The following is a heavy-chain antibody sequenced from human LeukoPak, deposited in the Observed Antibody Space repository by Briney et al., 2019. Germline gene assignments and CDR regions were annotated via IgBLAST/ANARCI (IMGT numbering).Heavy chain of an antibody. CDR3: ARDLPFED. V-gene: IGHV1-2*06. J-gene: IGHJ4*02. D-gene: IGHD2/OR15-2a*01. CDR2: IHPSSGAT. CDR1: GYTFTSYY. Sequence: ASVNVSCTASGYTFTSYYMHWVRQAPGQGLEWMGRIHPSSGATNYAQRFQGRVTLTRDTSINTAYMELSRLTSDDTAVYYCARDLPFEDWGQGTLVTVSS.